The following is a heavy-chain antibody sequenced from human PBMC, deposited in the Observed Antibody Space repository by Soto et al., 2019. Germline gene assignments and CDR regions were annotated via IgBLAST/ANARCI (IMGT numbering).Heavy chain of an antibody. CDR1: GLSIIDSEMG. J-gene: IGHJ5*02. CDR3: ARRHLAVAVSPWFDP. CDR2: IDSSGEK. Sequence: QVTLKESGPVLVKPTETLTLRCTVSGLSIIDSEMGVSWIRQPPGQPLEWLAHIDSSGEKSYRTFLKSRLAISKDTSKSQIVLTMTNMDPADTATYYCARRHLAVAVSPWFDPWGQGIPVTVSS. V-gene: IGHV2-26*01. D-gene: IGHD6-19*01.